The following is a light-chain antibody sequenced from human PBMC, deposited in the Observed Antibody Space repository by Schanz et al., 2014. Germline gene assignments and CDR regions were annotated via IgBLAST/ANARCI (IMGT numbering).Light chain of an antibody. CDR1: SSNIGAGYD. J-gene: IGLJ2*01. V-gene: IGLV1-40*01. CDR2: GNS. CDR3: QSYDDVLSSLV. Sequence: QSVLTQPPSVSGAPGQRVTISCTGSSSNIGAGYDVHWYQQLPGTAPKLLIYGNSNRPSGVPDRFSGSKSGTSASLAITGLQPEDEAHYYCQSYDDVLSSLVFGGGTKLTVL.